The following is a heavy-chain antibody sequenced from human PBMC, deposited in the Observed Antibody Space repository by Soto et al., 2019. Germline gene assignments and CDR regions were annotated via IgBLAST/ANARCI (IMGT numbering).Heavy chain of an antibody. J-gene: IGHJ6*02. CDR1: GFAFNTYA. CDR2: VTSNGGTA. V-gene: IGHV3-23*01. Sequence: PGGSLRLSCAASGFAFNTYAMAWVRQAPGKGPEWVSSVTSNGGTAFYADSVTGRFTIFRDNSRSTLYLRLNSLGPEDTAIYYCAKGPLRDYYYYYGLDVWGQGTTVTVSS. CDR3: AKGPLRDYYYYYGLDV.